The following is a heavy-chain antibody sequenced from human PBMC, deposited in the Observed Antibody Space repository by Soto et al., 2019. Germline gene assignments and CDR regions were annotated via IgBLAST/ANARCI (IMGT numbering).Heavy chain of an antibody. CDR3: AKHYNTYYYDSSPDC. CDR1: GFTFSSYG. D-gene: IGHD3-22*01. V-gene: IGHV3-30*18. CDR2: ISYDGSNK. J-gene: IGHJ4*02. Sequence: QVQLVESGGGVVQPGWSLRLSCAASGFTFSSYGMHWVRQAPGKGLEWVAVISYDGSNKYYADSVKGRFTISRDNSKNTLYLQMNSLRAEDTAVYYCAKHYNTYYYDSSPDCWGQGTLVTVSS.